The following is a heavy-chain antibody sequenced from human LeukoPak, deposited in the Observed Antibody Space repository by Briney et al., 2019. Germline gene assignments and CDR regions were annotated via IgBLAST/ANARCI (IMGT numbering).Heavy chain of an antibody. CDR3: AKHLGSHSFLFYYMDV. CDR1: QFTFSRFA. J-gene: IGHJ6*03. Sequence: GGSLRLSCEASQFTFSRFAMSWIRQAPGTGLEGVSTLSGSGTATYYADSVKGRFTTSRDNSNDTLYLQMDNLRADDTAVYYCAKHLGSHSFLFYYMDVWGTGTSVIVSS. D-gene: IGHD2-21*01. V-gene: IGHV3-23*01. CDR2: LSGSGTAT.